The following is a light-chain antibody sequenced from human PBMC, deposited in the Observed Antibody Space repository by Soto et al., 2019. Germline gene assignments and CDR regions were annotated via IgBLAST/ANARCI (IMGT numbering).Light chain of an antibody. CDR3: QQYDDLPIT. CDR1: HDITNF. J-gene: IGKJ5*01. V-gene: IGKV1-33*01. CDR2: DVS. Sequence: DIQMTQSPSSLSASVGDRLTITCQASHDITNFLNWYQQKPGKAPKLLIYDVSKLETGVPSRFSGSGSGTDFTLTISSLQPEDIATYFCQQYDDLPITFGQGTRLEIK.